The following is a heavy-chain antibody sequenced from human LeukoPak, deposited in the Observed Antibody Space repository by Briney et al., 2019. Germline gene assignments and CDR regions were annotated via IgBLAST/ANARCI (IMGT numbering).Heavy chain of an antibody. J-gene: IGHJ4*02. CDR1: GFTFSSYA. CDR2: ISGSGGST. D-gene: IGHD3-3*01. CDR3: APANYDFWSGYQDY. V-gene: IGHV3-23*01. Sequence: PGGSLRLSCAASGFTFSSYAMSWVRQAPGKGLEWVSAISGSGGSTYYADSVKGRFTISRDNSKNTLYLQMNSLRAEDTAVYYCAPANYDFWSGYQDYWGQGTLVTVSS.